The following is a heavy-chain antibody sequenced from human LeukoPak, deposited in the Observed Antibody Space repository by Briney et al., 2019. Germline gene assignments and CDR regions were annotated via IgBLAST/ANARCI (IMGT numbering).Heavy chain of an antibody. J-gene: IGHJ6*02. V-gene: IGHV3-9*01. CDR1: GFTFDDYA. D-gene: IGHD2-2*02. CDR2: ISWNSGSI. CDR3: AKPRRGYCSSTSCYRHYYYYGMDV. Sequence: AESLTLSCAASGFTFDDYAMHWVRQAPGMGLEWVSGISWNSGSIVYADSVKGRFTISRDNAKNSLYLQMNSLRAEDTALYYCAKPRRGYCSSTSCYRHYYYYGMDVWGQGTTVTVSS.